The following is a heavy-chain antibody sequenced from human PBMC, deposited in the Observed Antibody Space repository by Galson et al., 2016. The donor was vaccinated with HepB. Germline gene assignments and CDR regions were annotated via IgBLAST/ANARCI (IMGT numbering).Heavy chain of an antibody. CDR1: GFSLSISGMA. Sequence: PALVKPTQTLTLTCTFSGFSLSISGMAVGWIRQPPGKGMEWLALIFWDDDERYTPSLKSRLTITKDTSRNQVVLTVTNMDPVDTATYYCAHRALDYGDYFGYFDLWGRGTLVTVSS. V-gene: IGHV2-5*02. J-gene: IGHJ2*01. CDR3: AHRALDYGDYFGYFDL. D-gene: IGHD4-17*01. CDR2: IFWDDDE.